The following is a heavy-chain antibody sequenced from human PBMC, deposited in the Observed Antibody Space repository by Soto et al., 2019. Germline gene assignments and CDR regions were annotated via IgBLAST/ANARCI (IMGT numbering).Heavy chain of an antibody. CDR2: ISSYNGVT. CDR3: ARAPSPYSSSSGWFDP. D-gene: IGHD6-6*01. Sequence: ASLKVSCNASGYTFTDYYMHWVRQSPGQGLEWMGWISSYNGVTNYAQKFQGRVTMTRDTSISTAYMELSRPRSDDTAVYYCARAPSPYSSSSGWFDPWGQGTLVTVSS. V-gene: IGHV1-2*02. J-gene: IGHJ5*02. CDR1: GYTFTDYY.